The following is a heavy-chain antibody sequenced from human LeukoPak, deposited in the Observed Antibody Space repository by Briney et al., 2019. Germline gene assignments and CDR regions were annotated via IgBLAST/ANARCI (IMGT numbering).Heavy chain of an antibody. Sequence: GSLRLSCAASGFTFSIFTMSWVRQAPGKRLEWIGRIHTSGSTNYNPSLKSRVTMSVDTSNNQISLNLRSVTAADTAVYYCARDSSGRYYLDGFDIWGQGTMVTVSS. CDR3: ARDSSGRYYLDGFDI. D-gene: IGHD3-10*01. CDR1: GFTFSIFT. V-gene: IGHV4-4*07. CDR2: IHTSGST. J-gene: IGHJ3*02.